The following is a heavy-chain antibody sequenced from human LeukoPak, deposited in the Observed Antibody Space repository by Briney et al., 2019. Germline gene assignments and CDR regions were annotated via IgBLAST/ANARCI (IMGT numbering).Heavy chain of an antibody. V-gene: IGHV4-39*01. CDR3: ARHRGGFNAFDV. Sequence: GSLRLSCAASGFTFSSYWMSWVRQAPGKGLEWVGTIYYSGNTYYSPSLQSRVIVSVDTSKNQFSLRLTSVTAADTAVYYCARHRGGFNAFDVWGEGTMVTVSS. J-gene: IGHJ3*01. CDR1: GFTFSSYW. D-gene: IGHD3-16*01. CDR2: IYYSGNT.